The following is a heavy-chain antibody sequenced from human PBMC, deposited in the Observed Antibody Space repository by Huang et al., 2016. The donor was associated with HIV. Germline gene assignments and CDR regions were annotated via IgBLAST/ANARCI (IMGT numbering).Heavy chain of an antibody. Sequence: QVQLVQSGAEVKKPGASVKMSCKTSGYTFTTYYIHWVRQAPGQGPEWMGVINPTGGTTAYAQNFQGRLTMTRDMSASTVQLELRGLRSEDTAIYYCARGYSNGWYGVLEYWGQGTLVAVSS. CDR1: GYTFTTYY. V-gene: IGHV1-46*01. CDR2: INPTGGTT. CDR3: ARGYSNGWYGVLEY. J-gene: IGHJ4*02. D-gene: IGHD6-19*01.